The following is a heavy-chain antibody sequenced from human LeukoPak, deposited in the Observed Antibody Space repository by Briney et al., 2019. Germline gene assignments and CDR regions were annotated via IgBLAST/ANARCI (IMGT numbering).Heavy chain of an antibody. Sequence: PGGSLRLSCAASGFTFSSYGMHWVRQAPGKGLEWVGRIKSKTDGGTTDYAAPVKGRFTISRDDSKNTLYLQMNSLKTEDTAVYYCTTGLVPVRPNRIAAAGTTYYYYYGMDVWGQGTTVTVSS. J-gene: IGHJ6*02. CDR1: GFTFSSYG. CDR3: TTGLVPVRPNRIAAAGTTYYYYYGMDV. CDR2: IKSKTDGGTT. V-gene: IGHV3-15*01. D-gene: IGHD6-13*01.